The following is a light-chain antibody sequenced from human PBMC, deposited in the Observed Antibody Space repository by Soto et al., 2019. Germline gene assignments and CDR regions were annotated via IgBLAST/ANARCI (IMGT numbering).Light chain of an antibody. CDR2: EVY. J-gene: IGLJ1*01. V-gene: IGLV2-8*01. CDR1: SSDVGGYNY. Sequence: QSALTQPPSASGSPGQSVTISCTGTSSDVGGYNYVSWYQHHPGKAPKLIIYEVYKRPSGGPDRFSGSKSGNTAALTVSGLQAEDEADYYCSSYVGTNSYVFGTGTKLTVL. CDR3: SSYVGTNSYV.